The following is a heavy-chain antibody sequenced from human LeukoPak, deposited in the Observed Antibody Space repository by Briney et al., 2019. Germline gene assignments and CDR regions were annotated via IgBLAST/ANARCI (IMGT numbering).Heavy chain of an antibody. V-gene: IGHV4-34*01. CDR2: INHSGST. CDR3: ARAKPNPQITTPKRQRYGMDV. Sequence: RSHTLSLACAVYGGLCSGYYWRWMRQPPGKGLEWIGEINHSGSTNYNPSLKSRVTISVDTSKNQFSLKLSSVTAADTAVYYCARAKPNPQITTPKRQRYGMDVWGKGTTVTVAS. CDR1: GGLCSGYY. D-gene: IGHD3-3*01. J-gene: IGHJ6*04.